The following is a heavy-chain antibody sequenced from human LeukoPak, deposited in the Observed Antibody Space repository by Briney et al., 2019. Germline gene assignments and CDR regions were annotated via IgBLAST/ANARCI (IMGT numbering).Heavy chain of an antibody. J-gene: IGHJ4*02. Sequence: GGSLRLSCAASGFTSSSYAMHWVRQAPGKGLEWVAVISYDGSNKYYADSVKGRFTISRDNSKNTLYLQMNSLRAEDTAVYYCAGDRATSYFDYWGQGALVTISS. CDR2: ISYDGSNK. CDR3: AGDRATSYFDY. V-gene: IGHV3-30-3*01. CDR1: GFTSSSYA. D-gene: IGHD1-26*01.